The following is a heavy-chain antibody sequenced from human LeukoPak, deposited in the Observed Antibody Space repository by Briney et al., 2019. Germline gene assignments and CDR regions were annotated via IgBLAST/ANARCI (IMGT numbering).Heavy chain of an antibody. J-gene: IGHJ4*02. CDR2: ISKDGGNK. V-gene: IGHV3-43*02. CDR1: GFTFDEHD. D-gene: IGHD1-1*01. CDR3: AKRSGAPNNFDY. Sequence: PGGSLRLSCAASGFTFDEHDMFWVRQVPGKGLEWVCLISKDGGNKQYADSVKGRFSVSRDNNRNSLSLQMSSLRSEDTALYFCAKRSGAPNNFDYWGQGALVTVSS.